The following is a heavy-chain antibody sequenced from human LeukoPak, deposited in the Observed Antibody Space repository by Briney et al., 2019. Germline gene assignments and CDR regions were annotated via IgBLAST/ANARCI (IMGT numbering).Heavy chain of an antibody. CDR3: ARDLGFDYAQAFDI. CDR2: IYSGGGT. V-gene: IGHV3-53*01. Sequence: GGSLRLSCAASGFTVSSNYMSWVRQAPGKGLEWVAVIYSGGGTYYADSVKGRFTISRDISKNTLYLQMNSLRAEDTAVYYCARDLGFDYAQAFDIWGQGTMVTVSS. D-gene: IGHD3-10*01. J-gene: IGHJ3*02. CDR1: GFTVSSNY.